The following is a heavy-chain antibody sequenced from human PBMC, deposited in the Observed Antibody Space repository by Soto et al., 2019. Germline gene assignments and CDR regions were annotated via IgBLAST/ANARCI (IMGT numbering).Heavy chain of an antibody. J-gene: IGHJ3*02. CDR3: ATVRWELHDAFDI. CDR1: GGSISTGGYY. D-gene: IGHD1-26*01. Sequence: QVQLQESGPGLVKPSQTLSLTCTVSGGSISTGGYYWSWIRQHPGRGLEWIGYIYHSGMTFSNQSLQSRVAISIDTSKNKFSLKLSSVTAADTDVYYCATVRWELHDAFDIWGQGTMVSVSS. CDR2: IYHSGMT. V-gene: IGHV4-31*03.